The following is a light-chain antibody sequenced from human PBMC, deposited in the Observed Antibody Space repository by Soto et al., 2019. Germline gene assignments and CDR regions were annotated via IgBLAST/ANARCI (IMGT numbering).Light chain of an antibody. V-gene: IGLV2-14*03. CDR3: NSYTTSGAVV. J-gene: IGLJ3*02. CDR2: DVT. Sequence: QSALTQPASVSGSPGQSITISCTGTSSDVGGYNFVSWYQQHPGNSPKLMIYDVTNRPSGISNRFSGSKSGSTASLTISGLQAEDEAHYYCNSYTTSGAVVFGGGTKLTVL. CDR1: SSDVGGYNF.